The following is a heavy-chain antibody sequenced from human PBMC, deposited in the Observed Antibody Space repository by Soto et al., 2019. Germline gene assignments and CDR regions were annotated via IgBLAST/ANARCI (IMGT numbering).Heavy chain of an antibody. D-gene: IGHD2-15*01. V-gene: IGHV4-34*01. CDR1: GGSFSGYY. CDR2: INHSGST. CDR3: ARELLTETSTNAFDI. J-gene: IGHJ3*02. Sequence: SETLSLTCAVYGGSFSGYYWSWIRQPPGKGLEWIGEINHSGSTNYNPSLKSRVTISVDTSKNHFSLKLSSVTAADTDVYYCARELLTETSTNAFDIWGQGTMVTVSS.